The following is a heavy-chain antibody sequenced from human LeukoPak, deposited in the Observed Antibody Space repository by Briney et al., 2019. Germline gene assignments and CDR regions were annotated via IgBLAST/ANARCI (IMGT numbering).Heavy chain of an antibody. Sequence: NTGGSLRLSCAASGFTFSIYAMNWVRQAPGKGLEWVGRIKSKTDGGTIDYGAPVKGRFTISRDDSKNTLYLQMNSLKTEDTAMYHCTTGVRDSSGYYNFDYWGQGTLVTVSS. CDR1: GFTFSIYA. J-gene: IGHJ4*02. CDR2: IKSKTDGGTI. D-gene: IGHD3-22*01. CDR3: TTGVRDSSGYYNFDY. V-gene: IGHV3-15*01.